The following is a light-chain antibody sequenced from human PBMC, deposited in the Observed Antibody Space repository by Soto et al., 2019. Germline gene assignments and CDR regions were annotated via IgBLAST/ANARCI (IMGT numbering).Light chain of an antibody. CDR3: SSFTSINAWV. V-gene: IGLV2-14*01. Sequence: QSALNQPASVSGSPGQSITISCTGTSSDVGGYNYVSWYQQHPGKAPKLMIYKVSNRPSGVFNRFSGSKSGNTASLTISGLQAEDEADYYCSSFTSINAWVFGGGSKLTVL. CDR2: KVS. J-gene: IGLJ3*02. CDR1: SSDVGGYNY.